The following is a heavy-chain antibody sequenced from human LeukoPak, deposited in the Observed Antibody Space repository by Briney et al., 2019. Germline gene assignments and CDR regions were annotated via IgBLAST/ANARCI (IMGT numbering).Heavy chain of an antibody. CDR1: GFTVSSNY. V-gene: IGHV3-53*01. CDR2: IYSGGST. J-gene: IGHJ4*02. Sequence: GGSLRLSCAASGFTVSSNYMSWVRQAPGKGLEWVSVIYSGGSTYYADSVRGRFTISRDNAKNSLYLQMNSLRAEDTAVYYCARGLYYYDSSGPLGYWGQGTLVTVSS. CDR3: ARGLYYYDSSGPLGY. D-gene: IGHD3-22*01.